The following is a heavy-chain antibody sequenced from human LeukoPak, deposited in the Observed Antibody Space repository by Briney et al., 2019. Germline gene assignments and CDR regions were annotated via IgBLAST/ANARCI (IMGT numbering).Heavy chain of an antibody. D-gene: IGHD3-22*01. J-gene: IGHJ4*02. V-gene: IGHV1-18*01. CDR1: GYTFTSYG. CDR3: ARPSLYYYEMGRGFDY. CDR2: ISAYNGNR. Sequence: ASVKVSCKASGYTFTSYGISWVRLAPGHGLEWMGWISAYNGNRKYEKKLQGRVTMTTDTATSTAYMELSSLRAEDTAVYYCARPSLYYYEMGRGFDYWGQGTLVTVSS.